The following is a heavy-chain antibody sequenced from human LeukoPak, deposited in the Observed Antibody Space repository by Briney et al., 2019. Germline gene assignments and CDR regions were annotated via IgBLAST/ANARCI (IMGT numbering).Heavy chain of an antibody. CDR1: GFTFSSYW. CDR3: AREGGGTDFDY. CDR2: INTDGSST. D-gene: IGHD3-16*01. J-gene: IGHJ4*02. V-gene: IGHV3-74*01. Sequence: PGGSLRLSCAASGFTFSSYWMHWVRQAPGKGLVWVSRINTDGSSTRYADSVKGRFTISRDNAKNTLYLQMNSLRAEDTAVYYCAREGGGTDFDYWGQGTLVTVSS.